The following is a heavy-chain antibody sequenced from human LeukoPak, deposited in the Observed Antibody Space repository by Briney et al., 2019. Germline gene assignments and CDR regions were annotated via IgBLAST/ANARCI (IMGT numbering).Heavy chain of an antibody. J-gene: IGHJ4*02. Sequence: SETLSLTCTVSGGSISSSSYYWGWIRQPPGKGLEWIGSIYYSGSTYYNPSLKSRVTISVDTSKNQFSLKLSSVTAADTAVYYCARHDLVGNRRFGGVSNFDYWGQGTLVTVSS. CDR1: GGSISSSSYY. V-gene: IGHV4-39*01. D-gene: IGHD3-16*01. CDR3: ARHDLVGNRRFGGVSNFDY. CDR2: IYYSGST.